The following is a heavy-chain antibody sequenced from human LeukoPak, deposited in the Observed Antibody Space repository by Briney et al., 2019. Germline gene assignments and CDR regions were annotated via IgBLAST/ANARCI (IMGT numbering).Heavy chain of an antibody. J-gene: IGHJ3*02. CDR2: ISYDGSNK. D-gene: IGHD4-17*01. V-gene: IGHV3-30*04. CDR3: ARNGGYGDHDAFDI. CDR1: GFTFSSYA. Sequence: PGRSLRLSCAASGFTFSSYAMHWVRQAPGKGLEWVAVISYDGSNKYYAGSVKGRFTISRDNSKNTLYLQMNSLRAEDTAVYYCARNGGYGDHDAFDIWGQGTMVTVSS.